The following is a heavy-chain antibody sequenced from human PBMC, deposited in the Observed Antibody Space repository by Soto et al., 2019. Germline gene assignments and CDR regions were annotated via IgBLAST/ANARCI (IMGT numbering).Heavy chain of an antibody. D-gene: IGHD2-21*02. CDR2: MYNTGST. CDR1: GGSISSYY. Sequence: QVRLQESGPGLVKPSETLSLTCTVSGGSISSYYWSWIRQPPGKGLEWIGYMYNTGSTIYNPSLKGRVTISVDTSNNQFSLKLNSVTAADTAVYYCARDLWGYCGTDCYPLDVWGQGTTVTVSS. J-gene: IGHJ6*02. V-gene: IGHV4-59*01. CDR3: ARDLWGYCGTDCYPLDV.